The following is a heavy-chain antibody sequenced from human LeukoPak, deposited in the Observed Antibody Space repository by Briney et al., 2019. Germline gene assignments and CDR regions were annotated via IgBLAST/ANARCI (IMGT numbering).Heavy chain of an antibody. V-gene: IGHV3-7*01. CDR2: IKQDGSEK. CDR3: ATDLGSSRPNF. J-gene: IGHJ4*02. CDR1: GFSFSTYW. Sequence: GGSLRLSCAASGFSFSTYWMSWVRQAPGKGLEWVANIKQDGSEKYYADSAKGRFTISRDNAKNSLYLQMNSLRAEDTAVYYCATDLGSSRPNFWGQGILVTVSS. D-gene: IGHD6-13*01.